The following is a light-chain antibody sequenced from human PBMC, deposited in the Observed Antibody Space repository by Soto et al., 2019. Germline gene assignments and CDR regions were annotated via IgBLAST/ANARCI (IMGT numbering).Light chain of an antibody. CDR2: QFS. Sequence: DIVLTQTPLSSPVTLGQPASISCRSSQSLVYSDGNTYLSWLQQRPGQPPRLLIYQFSNRFSGDPDRFSGSGAGADFTLKISRVEAEDVGVYYCVQFANFPRTFGQGTKVEIK. J-gene: IGKJ1*01. V-gene: IGKV2-24*01. CDR1: QSLVYSDGNTY. CDR3: VQFANFPRT.